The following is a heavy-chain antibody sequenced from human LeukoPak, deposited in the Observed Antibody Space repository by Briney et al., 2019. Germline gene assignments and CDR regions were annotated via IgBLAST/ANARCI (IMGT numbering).Heavy chain of an antibody. CDR2: IYPDGSRT. J-gene: IGHJ4*02. CDR1: GVTFSSYW. D-gene: IGHD4-17*01. V-gene: IGHV3-74*01. Sequence: GGSLRLSCTASGVTFSSYWMHWVRQAPGKGLVWVSRIYPDGSRTDYADSVRGRFTISRDNARSTLFLQMNSLTAEDTAVYFCARDGRGDYPKFDLWGQGTLVTVSS. CDR3: ARDGRGDYPKFDL.